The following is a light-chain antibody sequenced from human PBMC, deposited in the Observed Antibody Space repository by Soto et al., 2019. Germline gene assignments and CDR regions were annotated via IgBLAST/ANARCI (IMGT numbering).Light chain of an antibody. Sequence: EIVLTQSPGTLSLSPGERATLSCRASQSLTSSYIAWYQQKPGQAPRLLISGAANRATGIPDRFSGSGSGTEFTLTISRVEPEDFAVYYCQQYAGSVFTFGPGTKVDIK. CDR1: QSLTSSY. V-gene: IGKV3-20*01. CDR2: GAA. CDR3: QQYAGSVFT. J-gene: IGKJ3*01.